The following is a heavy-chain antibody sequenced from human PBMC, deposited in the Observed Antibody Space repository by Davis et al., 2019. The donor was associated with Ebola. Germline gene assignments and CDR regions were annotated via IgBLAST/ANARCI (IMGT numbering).Heavy chain of an antibody. Sequence: GGSLRLSCAASGFTFRSYAMTWARQAPGKGLEWVSAVTSSGGCTYYADSVKGRFPISRDNSKNTLYLQMDSLSTEDTAVYYCAKDPRRLYDYIWGSYRSYYFDNWGQGTLVTVSS. CDR3: AKDPRRLYDYIWGSYRSYYFDN. D-gene: IGHD3-16*02. V-gene: IGHV3-23*01. CDR1: GFTFRSYA. CDR2: VTSSGGCT. J-gene: IGHJ4*02.